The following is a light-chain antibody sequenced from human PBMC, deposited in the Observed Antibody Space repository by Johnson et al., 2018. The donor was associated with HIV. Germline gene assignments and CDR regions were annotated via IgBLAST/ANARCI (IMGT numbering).Light chain of an antibody. CDR1: SSNIGNNY. Sequence: SVLTQPPSVSAAPGQKVTISCSGSSSNIGNNYVSWFQHLPGTAPKLLIYENNKRPSGIPDRFSGSKSGTSATLDITGLQTGDEADYYCGTWDSSLISNVFGPGTKVTVL. CDR2: ENN. J-gene: IGLJ1*01. CDR3: GTWDSSLISNV. V-gene: IGLV1-51*02.